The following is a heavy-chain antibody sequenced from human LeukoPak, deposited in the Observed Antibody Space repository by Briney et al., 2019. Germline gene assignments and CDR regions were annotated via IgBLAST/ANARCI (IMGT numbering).Heavy chain of an antibody. J-gene: IGHJ4*02. CDR3: AEIAAAGFY. CDR1: GYSISSGYY. Sequence: PSETLSLTCAGSGYSISSGYYWGWIRQPPGKGLEWIGSIYHSGSTYYNPSLKSRVTISVDTSKNQFSLKLSSVTAADTAVYYCAEIAAAGFYWGQGTLVTVSS. CDR2: IYHSGST. V-gene: IGHV4-38-2*01. D-gene: IGHD6-13*01.